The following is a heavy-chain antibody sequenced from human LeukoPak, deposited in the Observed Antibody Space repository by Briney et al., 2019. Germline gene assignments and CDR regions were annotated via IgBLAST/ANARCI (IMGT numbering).Heavy chain of an antibody. CDR2: IYYSGST. D-gene: IGHD3-10*01. J-gene: IGHJ6*02. CDR1: GGSISSYY. V-gene: IGHV4-59*01. CDR3: ARVSGSGYGSGGYYYGMDV. Sequence: SETLSLTCTVSGGSISSYYWSWIRQPPGKGLEWIGYIYYSGSTNYNPSLKSRVTISVDTSKNQFSLKLSSVTAADTAVYYCARVSGSGYGSGGYYYGMDVWGQGTTVTVSS.